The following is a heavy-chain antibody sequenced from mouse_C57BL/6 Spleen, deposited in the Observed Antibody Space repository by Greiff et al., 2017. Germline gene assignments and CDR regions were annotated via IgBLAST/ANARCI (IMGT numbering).Heavy chain of an antibody. V-gene: IGHV1-69*01. CDR1: GYTFTSYW. CDR2: IDPSDSYT. J-gene: IGHJ1*03. Sequence: QVHVKQPGAELVMPGASVKLSCKASGYTFTSYWMHWVKQRPGQGLEWIGEIDPSDSYTNYNQKFKGKSTLTVDKSSSTAYMQLSSLTSEDSAVYYCARLGGSMDNYGYFDVWGTGTTVTVSS. CDR3: ARLGGSMDNYGYFDV. D-gene: IGHD1-1*02.